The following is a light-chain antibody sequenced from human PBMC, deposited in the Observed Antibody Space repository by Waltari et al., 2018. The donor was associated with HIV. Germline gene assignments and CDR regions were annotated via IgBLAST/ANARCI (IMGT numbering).Light chain of an antibody. V-gene: IGKV3-15*01. CDR1: QSVSSN. Sequence: EIVMTQSPATLSVSPGERATLSCRASQSVSSNLAWYQQKLGQAPRLLIYGASTRATGIPASFIGSGSRTEFTLTISSLQSEDFAVYYCQQYDNWPFTFGQGTKLEIK. CDR2: GAS. J-gene: IGKJ2*01. CDR3: QQYDNWPFT.